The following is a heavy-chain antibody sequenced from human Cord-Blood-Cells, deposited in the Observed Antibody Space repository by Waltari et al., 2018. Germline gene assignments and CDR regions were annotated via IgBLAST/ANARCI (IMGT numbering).Heavy chain of an antibody. CDR3: ARGGLGAGAFDI. J-gene: IGHJ3*02. Sequence: QVQLVQSGAEVKKPGASVKVSCKASGYTFTGDYMHWVRQAPGQGLEWMGCTHPNRDGKNKAQKIQARITMTRNTSISTAYMGLSRRRADDTAVYDGARGGLGAGAFDIWGQGTMVTVSS. CDR2: THPNRDGK. V-gene: IGHV1-2*02. CDR1: GYTFTGDY. D-gene: IGHD3-16*01.